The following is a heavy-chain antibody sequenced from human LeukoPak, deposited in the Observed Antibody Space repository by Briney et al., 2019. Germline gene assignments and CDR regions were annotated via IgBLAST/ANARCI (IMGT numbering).Heavy chain of an antibody. V-gene: IGHV1-46*01. J-gene: IGHJ6*02. CDR2: INPDGGST. CDR1: GNTFSSYY. D-gene: IGHD3-22*01. CDR3: ARGGIVVVTGGYYYGMDV. Sequence: ASVKVSCKASGNTFSSYYMHWVRQAPGQGLEWMGIINPDGGSTRYAQMFKGRVTMPSDTSSSTVYMEVSSLRSEDTAVYYCARGGIVVVTGGYYYGMDVWGQGTTVTVTS.